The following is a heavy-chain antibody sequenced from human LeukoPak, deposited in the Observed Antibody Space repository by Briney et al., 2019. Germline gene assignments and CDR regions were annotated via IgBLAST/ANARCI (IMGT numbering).Heavy chain of an antibody. Sequence: SETLSLTCTVSGGSISRSSYYWGWIRQPPGKGLEWIGSIYYSGSTYYNPSLKSRVTISVDTSKNQFSLKLSSVTAADTAVYYCARSVRYSGIAGPAEIDYWGQGTLVTVSS. V-gene: IGHV4-39*07. CDR2: IYYSGST. J-gene: IGHJ4*02. CDR1: GGSISRSSYY. CDR3: ARSVRYSGIAGPAEIDY. D-gene: IGHD1-26*01.